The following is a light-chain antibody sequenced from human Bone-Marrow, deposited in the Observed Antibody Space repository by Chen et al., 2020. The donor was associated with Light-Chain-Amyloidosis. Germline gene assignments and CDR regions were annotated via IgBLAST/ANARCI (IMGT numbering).Light chain of an antibody. CDR1: DLPTKY. V-gene: IGLV3-25*03. CDR2: RDT. J-gene: IGLJ2*01. CDR3: QTADSSGTYEVR. Sequence: SYELTQPPSVSVSPGQTARITCSGDDLPTKYAYWYQQKPGQAPVLVIHRDTERPSGISEGVSGSSSGTTATLTISGVQAEDEADYHWQTADSSGTYEVRFGVGTNLTVL.